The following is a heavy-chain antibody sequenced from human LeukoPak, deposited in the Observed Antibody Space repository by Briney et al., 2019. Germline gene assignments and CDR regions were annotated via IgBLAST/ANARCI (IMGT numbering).Heavy chain of an antibody. CDR3: ARGDHPYSFDP. Sequence: SETLSLTCTVSGVSIRSYYWSWNRQPPGKGLEWIGYISYSGSTNYNPSLKSRVTISVDTSKNQFSLNLSSVTAADTAVYYCARGDHPYSFDPWGQGTLVTVSS. CDR2: ISYSGST. CDR1: GVSIRSYY. V-gene: IGHV4-59*01. J-gene: IGHJ5*02. D-gene: IGHD4-11*01.